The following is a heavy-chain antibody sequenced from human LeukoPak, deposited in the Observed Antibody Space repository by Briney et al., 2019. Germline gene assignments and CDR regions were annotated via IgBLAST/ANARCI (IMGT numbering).Heavy chain of an antibody. J-gene: IGHJ4*02. V-gene: IGHV1-2*02. CDR2: INPNSGGT. Sequence: ASVKVSCKASGYTFTGYYMHWVRQDPGQGLEWMGWINPNSGGTNYAQKFQGRVNMTRDTSISTAYMELSRLRSDDTAVYYCARGFRGLNWNDVGFDYWGQGTLVTVSS. D-gene: IGHD1-1*01. CDR3: ARGFRGLNWNDVGFDY. CDR1: GYTFTGYY.